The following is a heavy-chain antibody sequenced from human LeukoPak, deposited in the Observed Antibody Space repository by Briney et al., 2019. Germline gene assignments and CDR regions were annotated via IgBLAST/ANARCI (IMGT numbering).Heavy chain of an antibody. CDR1: GGSISSGGYY. J-gene: IGHJ4*02. V-gene: IGHV4-30-2*01. CDR3: ARFGSGYYDLLHIDY. CDR2: IYHSGST. D-gene: IGHD3-3*01. Sequence: SQTLSLTCTVSGGSISSGGYYWSWIRQPPGKGLEWIGYIYHSGSTYYNPSLKSRVTISVDRSKNQFSLKLSSVTAADTAVYYCARFGSGYYDLLHIDYWGQGTLVTVSS.